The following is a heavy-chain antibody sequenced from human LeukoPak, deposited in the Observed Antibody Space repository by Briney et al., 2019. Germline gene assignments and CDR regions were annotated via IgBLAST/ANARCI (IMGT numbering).Heavy chain of an antibody. J-gene: IGHJ4*02. D-gene: IGHD6-6*01. Sequence: ASVKVSCKASGYSFTGYYIHWVRQAPGQGLEWMGWINPNSGDTNYAQKFQGRVTMTRDTSISTAYMELSRLTSDDTAVYYCARVDYSSSSGPWDYWVQGTLVTVSS. CDR2: INPNSGDT. CDR3: ARVDYSSSSGPWDY. CDR1: GYSFTGYY. V-gene: IGHV1-2*02.